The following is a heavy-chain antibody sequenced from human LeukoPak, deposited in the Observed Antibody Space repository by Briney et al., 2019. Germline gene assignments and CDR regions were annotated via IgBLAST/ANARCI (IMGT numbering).Heavy chain of an antibody. J-gene: IGHJ5*02. CDR1: GYSISSGYY. D-gene: IGHD6-13*01. CDR2: IYHSGST. V-gene: IGHV4-38-2*01. Sequence: PSETLSLTCAVSGYSISSGYYWGWIRQPPGKGLEWIGSIYHSGSTYYNPSLKSRVTISVDTSKNQFSLKLNSVTAADTAVYYCARQFGSSWYWFDPWGQGTLVTVSS. CDR3: ARQFGSSWYWFDP.